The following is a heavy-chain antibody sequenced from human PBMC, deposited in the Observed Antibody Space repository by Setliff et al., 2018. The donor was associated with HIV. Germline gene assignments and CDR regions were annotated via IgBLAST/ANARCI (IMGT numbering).Heavy chain of an antibody. D-gene: IGHD6-19*01. Sequence: KAGGSLRLSCVTSGFTFTSHSMNWVRLRPGKGLEWVASISGSGTYTHYADSVKGRFTISRDNAKNTVHLQMNSLRADDTAVYYCARDPPTAGWYFDLWGRGTLVTVSS. CDR3: ARDPPTAGWYFDL. V-gene: IGHV3-21*01. CDR2: ISGSGTYT. J-gene: IGHJ2*01. CDR1: GFTFTSHS.